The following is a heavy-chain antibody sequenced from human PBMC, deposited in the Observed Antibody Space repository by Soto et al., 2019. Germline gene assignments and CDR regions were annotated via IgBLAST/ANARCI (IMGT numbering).Heavy chain of an antibody. CDR3: ARERGITMVRGVMVY. Sequence: QVQLVQSGAEVKKPGSSVKVSCKASGGTFSSYTISWVRQAPGQGLEWMGRIIPILGIANYAQKFQGRATITADKSTSTAYMELSSLRSEDTAVYYCARERGITMVRGVMVYWGQGTLVTVSS. CDR2: IIPILGIA. CDR1: GGTFSSYT. V-gene: IGHV1-69*08. J-gene: IGHJ4*02. D-gene: IGHD3-10*01.